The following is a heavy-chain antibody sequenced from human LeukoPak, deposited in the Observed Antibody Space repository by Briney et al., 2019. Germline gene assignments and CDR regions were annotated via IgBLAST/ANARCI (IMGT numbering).Heavy chain of an antibody. CDR1: GFTFSNFL. V-gene: IGHV3-23*01. CDR2: ISGSGGST. D-gene: IGHD2-15*01. CDR3: AKDDIVAYYYYGMDV. Sequence: GGSLRLSCAASGFTFSNFLMNWVRQAPGKGLEWVSAISGSGGSTYYADSVKGRFTISRDNSKNTLYLQMNSLRAEDTAVYYCAKDDIVAYYYYGMDVWGQGTTVTVSS. J-gene: IGHJ6*02.